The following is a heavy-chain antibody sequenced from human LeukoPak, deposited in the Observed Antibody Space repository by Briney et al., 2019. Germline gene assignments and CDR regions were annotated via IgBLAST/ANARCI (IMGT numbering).Heavy chain of an antibody. D-gene: IGHD2-15*01. J-gene: IGHJ4*02. CDR2: TYYTGTT. Sequence: PSETLSLTCTVSGGSISSSSYYWAWIRQPPGKGLEWIGSTYYTGTTHYTPSLKSRVTISVDTSKNQFSLKLNSVTAADTAVYYCARYVGGGTWKFDSWGQGTLVTVSS. V-gene: IGHV4-39*01. CDR3: ARYVGGGTWKFDS. CDR1: GGSISSSSYY.